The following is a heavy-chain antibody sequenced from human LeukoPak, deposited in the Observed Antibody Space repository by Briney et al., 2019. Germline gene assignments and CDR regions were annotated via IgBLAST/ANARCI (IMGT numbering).Heavy chain of an antibody. Sequence: ASVKVSCKASGYTFTSYDINWVRQATGQGLEWMGWMNPNSGNTGYAQRFQGRVTITRNTSISTAYMELSSLRSEDTAVYYCARGEPLLWFGEPLDYWGQGTLVTVSS. CDR3: ARGEPLLWFGEPLDY. CDR1: GYTFTSYD. J-gene: IGHJ4*02. D-gene: IGHD3-10*01. V-gene: IGHV1-8*03. CDR2: MNPNSGNT.